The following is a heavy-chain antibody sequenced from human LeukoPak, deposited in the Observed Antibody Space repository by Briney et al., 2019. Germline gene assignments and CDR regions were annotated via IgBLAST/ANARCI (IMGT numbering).Heavy chain of an antibody. J-gene: IGHJ4*02. V-gene: IGHV3-7*03. D-gene: IGHD3-3*01. CDR2: INSDGSEG. CDR1: GFTFSGFW. Sequence: GGSLRLSCAVSGFTFSGFWMSWSRQAPGKGLEWVASINSDGSEGYYADVVKGRFTISRDNAKNSLYLQINSLRAEDTAVYYCARVLYYDFWSGYYGYYFDYWGQGTLVTVSS. CDR3: ARVLYYDFWSGYYGYYFDY.